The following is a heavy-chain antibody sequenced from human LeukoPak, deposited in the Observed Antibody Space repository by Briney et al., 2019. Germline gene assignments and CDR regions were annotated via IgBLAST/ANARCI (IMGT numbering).Heavy chain of an antibody. CDR3: ARGPYSYDSSGAFDI. CDR1: GGSISSALYH. CDR2: VYYTGST. Sequence: SETLSLTCTVSGGSISSALYHWGWIRQPPGKNLEWLGSVYYTGSTHNNPSLKSRVTISVDTSKNQFSLNLSSVTAADTAVYYCARGPYSYDSSGAFDIWGQGTMVTVSS. J-gene: IGHJ3*02. V-gene: IGHV4-39*01. D-gene: IGHD3-22*01.